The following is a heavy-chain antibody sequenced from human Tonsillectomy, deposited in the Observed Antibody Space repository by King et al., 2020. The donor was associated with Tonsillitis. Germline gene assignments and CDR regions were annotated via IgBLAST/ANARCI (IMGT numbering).Heavy chain of an antibody. CDR2: INHSGFT. CDR3: ARGLRYFEWSPTGPSYFYYGSDI. J-gene: IGHJ6*02. V-gene: IGHV4-34*01. CDR1: GGSFSDYF. D-gene: IGHD3-9*01. Sequence: QLQEWGAGLMKSLRTLSLTCAVSGGSFSDYFWTWIRQSPGKGLEWIGDINHSGFTDYNPSLKSRLTMSVDTSKSQFSLKLTSVTAADTAVYYCARGLRYFEWSPTGPSYFYYGSDIWSQGTTVTVSS.